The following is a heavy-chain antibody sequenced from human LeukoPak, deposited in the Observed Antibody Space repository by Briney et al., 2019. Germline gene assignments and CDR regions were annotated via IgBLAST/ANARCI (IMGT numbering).Heavy chain of an antibody. D-gene: IGHD3-16*01. V-gene: IGHV3-7*01. CDR3: ATYTHWVAGDV. Sequence: GGSLRLSCAASGFTFSKSWMSWVRQAPGKGLVWVANMNEDGSERDYVDSVKGRFTISRDNARKSLYLQMSSLRAEDTAVYYCATYTHWVAGDVWGEGTTVTVSS. CDR2: MNEDGSER. J-gene: IGHJ6*04. CDR1: GFTFSKSW.